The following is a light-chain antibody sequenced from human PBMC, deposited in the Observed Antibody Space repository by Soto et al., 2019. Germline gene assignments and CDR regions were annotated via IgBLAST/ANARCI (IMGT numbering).Light chain of an antibody. CDR3: AAWDDSLNGQGV. Sequence: QSVLTQPPSAYGTPGQRVTISCSGSTSNIGSNSVSWYQQLPGTAPKLLIYSDNQRPSWVPDRFSGSKSGTSASLAISGLQSEDEADYYCAAWDDSLNGQGVFGGGTKLTVL. CDR1: TSNIGSNS. J-gene: IGLJ3*02. V-gene: IGLV1-44*01. CDR2: SDN.